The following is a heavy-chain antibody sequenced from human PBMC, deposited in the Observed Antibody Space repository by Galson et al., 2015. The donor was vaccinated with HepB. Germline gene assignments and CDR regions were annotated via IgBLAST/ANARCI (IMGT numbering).Heavy chain of an antibody. V-gene: IGHV3-7*01. J-gene: IGHJ3*02. CDR3: AADPELGIATSHI. CDR1: GAASGSTFSSYW. Sequence: SLRLSCAASGAASGSTFSSYWMSWVRQAPGKGLEWVANINQGGGEKNYVDSVRGRFTISRDNARNSLYLQMNSLRAEDTAVYYCAADPELGIATSHICGQGTVVTVSS. CDR2: INQGGGEK. D-gene: IGHD1-14*01.